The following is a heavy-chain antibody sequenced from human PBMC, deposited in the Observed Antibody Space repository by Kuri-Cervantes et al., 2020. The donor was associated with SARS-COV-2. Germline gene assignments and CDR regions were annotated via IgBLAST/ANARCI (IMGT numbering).Heavy chain of an antibody. CDR2: IYHSGST. J-gene: IGHJ5*02. Sequence: LRLSCAVSGGSISSGGYYWSWIRQPPGKGLEWIGYIYHSGSTYYNPSLKSRVTISVDRSKNQFSLKLSSVTAADTAVYYCARRINSCCFDPWGQGTRVTVSS. D-gene: IGHD4-23*01. CDR1: GGSISSGGYY. V-gene: IGHV4-30-2*01. CDR3: ARRINSCCFDP.